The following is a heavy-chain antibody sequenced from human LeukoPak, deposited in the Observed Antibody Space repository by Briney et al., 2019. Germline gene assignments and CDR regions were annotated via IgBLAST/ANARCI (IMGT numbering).Heavy chain of an antibody. J-gene: IGHJ4*02. Sequence: GGSLRLSCAASGFTFSSYDMHWVRQATGKGLEWVSAIGTAGDTYYPGSVKGRFTISRENAKNSVYLQMNSLRAGDTAVYYCARAGWFGEFLVFDYWGQGTLVTVSP. D-gene: IGHD3-10*01. CDR1: GFTFSSYD. V-gene: IGHV3-13*01. CDR2: IGTAGDT. CDR3: ARAGWFGEFLVFDY.